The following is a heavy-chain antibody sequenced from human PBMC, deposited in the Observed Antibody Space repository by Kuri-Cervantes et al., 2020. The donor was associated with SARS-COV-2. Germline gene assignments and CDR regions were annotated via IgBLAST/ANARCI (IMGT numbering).Heavy chain of an antibody. Sequence: LRLSCTVSGGSISSGGYYWSWIRQHPGKGLEWIGYIYYSGSTYYNPSLKSRATISVDTSKNQFSLKLSSVTAADTAVYYCASNLAVAGLFIAFDIWGQGTMVTVSS. CDR2: IYYSGST. J-gene: IGHJ3*02. CDR1: GGSISSGGYY. D-gene: IGHD6-19*01. V-gene: IGHV4-31*03. CDR3: ASNLAVAGLFIAFDI.